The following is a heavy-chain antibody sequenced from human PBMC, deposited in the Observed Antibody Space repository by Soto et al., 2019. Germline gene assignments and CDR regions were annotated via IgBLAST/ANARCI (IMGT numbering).Heavy chain of an antibody. CDR2: MNPNSGNT. CDR1: GYTFTSYD. J-gene: IGHJ6*03. CDR3: ARALSDTSAYYYYYYMDV. V-gene: IGHV1-8*01. Sequence: ASVKVSCKASGYTFTSYDINWVRQATGQGLEWMGWMNPNSGNTGYAQKFQGRVTMTRNTSISTAYMELSSLRSEDTAVYYCARALSDTSAYYYYYYMDVWGKGTTVTVS.